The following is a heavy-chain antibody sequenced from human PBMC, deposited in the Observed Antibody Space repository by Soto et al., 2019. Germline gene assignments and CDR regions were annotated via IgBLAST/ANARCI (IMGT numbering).Heavy chain of an antibody. V-gene: IGHV2-5*02. CDR1: GFSLTTSGVG. Sequence: QITLNESGPTQVKPRQTLTLTCTFSGFSLTTSGVGVGWIRQSPGKAPQWLALIYWDDDKRYSPSLKSRLTNTKDTSTNQVVLTMADLDPADKATYYCAHRVLRTVFGLVTTTAIYFDFWGQGTPVAVSS. CDR3: AHRVLRTVFGLVTTTAIYFDF. CDR2: IYWDDDK. J-gene: IGHJ4*02. D-gene: IGHD3-3*01.